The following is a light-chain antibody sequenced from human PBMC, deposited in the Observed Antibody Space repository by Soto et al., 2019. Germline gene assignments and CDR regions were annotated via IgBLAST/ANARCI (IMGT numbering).Light chain of an antibody. Sequence: AIRMTQSPSSLSASTGDRVTITCRASQGISSYLAWYQQKPGKAPKLLIYAASTLQGGVPSRFSGSGSGTDFPLTISCLQSEDFATYFCQQYYSYPYTFGQGTKLEIK. CDR3: QQYYSYPYT. CDR1: QGISSY. V-gene: IGKV1-8*01. J-gene: IGKJ2*01. CDR2: AAS.